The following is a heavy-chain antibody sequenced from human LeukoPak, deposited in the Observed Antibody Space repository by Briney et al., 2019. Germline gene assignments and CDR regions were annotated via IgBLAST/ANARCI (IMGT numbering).Heavy chain of an antibody. J-gene: IGHJ5*02. CDR2: ISYDGSNK. CDR1: GFTFSSYG. CDR3: AKDLLSYYYDSSGYLDP. Sequence: GGSLRLSCAASGFTFSSYGMHWVRQAPGKGLEWVAVISYDGSNKHYADSVKGRFTISRDNSKNTLYLQMNSLRAEDTAVYYCAKDLLSYYYDSSGYLDPWGQGTLVTVSS. D-gene: IGHD3-22*01. V-gene: IGHV3-30*18.